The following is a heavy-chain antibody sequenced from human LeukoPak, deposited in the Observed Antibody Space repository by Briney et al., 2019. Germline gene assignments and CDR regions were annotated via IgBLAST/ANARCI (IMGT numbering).Heavy chain of an antibody. J-gene: IGHJ4*02. CDR3: ATLDYGGNSRPFDY. Sequence: GGSLRLSCAASGFTFSTYAMTWVRQAPGQGLEWVSGISEGGANTYYADSVKGRFTISRDNSKNTLYLQMNSLRAEDTAVYYCATLDYGGNSRPFDYWGQGSLVTVSS. CDR1: GFTFSTYA. CDR2: ISEGGANT. D-gene: IGHD4-23*01. V-gene: IGHV3-23*01.